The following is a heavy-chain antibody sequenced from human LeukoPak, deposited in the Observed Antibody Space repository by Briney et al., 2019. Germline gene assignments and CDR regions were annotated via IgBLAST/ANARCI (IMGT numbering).Heavy chain of an antibody. CDR3: VRFDDAFDI. J-gene: IGHJ3*02. V-gene: IGHV3-74*01. D-gene: IGHD3-9*01. CDR2: INGDGTST. CDR1: GFTFNNYW. Sequence: PGGSLRLSCAASGFTFNNYWMHWVRQAPGKGLVWVSRINGDGTSTNYADSVKGRFTISRDNAKNTLYLQMNSLRAEDTAVYYCVRFDDAFDIWGQGTMVTVFS.